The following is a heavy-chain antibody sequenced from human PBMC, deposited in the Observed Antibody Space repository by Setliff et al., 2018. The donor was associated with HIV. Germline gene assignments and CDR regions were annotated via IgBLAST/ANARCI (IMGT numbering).Heavy chain of an antibody. CDR2: MNPNSGVS. CDR1: GHTFTNYD. D-gene: IGHD3-10*01. J-gene: IGHJ6*02. CDR3: ARGKGVGGVIITGGLDV. V-gene: IGHV1-8*01. Sequence: ASVKVSCKPPGHTFTNYDIHWMRRAPGQGLEWMGWMNPNSGVSGYALKFHDRVTMTRDTSITTLDMELSSLTSEDTAVYYCARGKGVGGVIITGGLDVWGQGTTVTVSS.